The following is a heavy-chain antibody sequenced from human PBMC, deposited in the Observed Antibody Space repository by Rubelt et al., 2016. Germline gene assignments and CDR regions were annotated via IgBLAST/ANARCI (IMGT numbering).Heavy chain of an antibody. CDR3: AGGIEMASEVFDY. V-gene: IGHV3-48*04. J-gene: IGHJ4*02. Sequence: EVQLVESGGGLIQPGGSLRLSCVGSGFTFNRYSINWVRQTPGKGLEWVSYIGGSSRPIYYADSVEGRFTISRDTAKDSVYLQMNGLRSEYTAVYYCAGGIEMASEVFDYWGQGILVAVSS. CDR1: GFTFNRYS. CDR2: IGGSSRPI. D-gene: IGHD5-24*01.